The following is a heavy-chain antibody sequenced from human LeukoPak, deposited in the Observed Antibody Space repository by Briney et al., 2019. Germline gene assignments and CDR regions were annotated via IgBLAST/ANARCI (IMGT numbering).Heavy chain of an antibody. Sequence: SVKVSCKASGGTFSSYAISWVRQAPGQGLEWMGGIIPIFGTANYAQKFQGRVTITADESTSTAYMELSSLRSEDTAVYYCACITMVRGFRVYFDYWGQGTLVTVSS. J-gene: IGHJ4*02. CDR2: IIPIFGTA. V-gene: IGHV1-69*13. CDR1: GGTFSSYA. CDR3: ACITMVRGFRVYFDY. D-gene: IGHD3-10*01.